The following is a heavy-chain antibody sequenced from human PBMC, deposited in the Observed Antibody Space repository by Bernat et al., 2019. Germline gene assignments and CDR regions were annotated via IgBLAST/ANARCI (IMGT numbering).Heavy chain of an antibody. V-gene: IGHV6-1*01. CDR1: GDSVASSSAA. CDR2: TYYRSKWYN. Sequence: QVQLQQSGPGLVKPSQTLSLTCAISGDSVASSSAAWNWIRQSPSRGLEWLGRTYYRSKWYNDYAISVKSRITINPDTSKNQFSLQLNSVTPEDTAVYYCARTDSSTGRNWFDPWGQGTLVTVSS. D-gene: IGHD2-2*01. CDR3: ARTDSSTGRNWFDP. J-gene: IGHJ5*02.